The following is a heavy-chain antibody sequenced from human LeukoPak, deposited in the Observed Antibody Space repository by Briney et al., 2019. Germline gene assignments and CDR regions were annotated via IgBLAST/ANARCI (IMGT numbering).Heavy chain of an antibody. CDR2: ISLRGLT. J-gene: IGHJ4*02. V-gene: IGHV4-4*02. Sequence: PSETLSLTCGVSGGSISSTNWWSWARQPPGQGLEWIGEISLRGLTNYNPSLKSRVTMSLDKSKNLLSLNLTPVTAADTAVYYCSRESGAFCPFGYWGQGTLVTVSS. CDR1: GGSISSTNW. CDR3: SRESGAFCPFGY. D-gene: IGHD1-26*01.